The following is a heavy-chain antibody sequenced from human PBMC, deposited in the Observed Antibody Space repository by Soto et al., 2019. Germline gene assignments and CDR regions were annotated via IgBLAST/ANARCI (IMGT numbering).Heavy chain of an antibody. J-gene: IGHJ4*02. CDR1: GFTFSSYA. CDR2: ISGSGGST. V-gene: IGHV3-23*01. D-gene: IGHD6-19*01. CDR3: AKGQWLVVVLLFDY. Sequence: GGSLRLSCAASGFTFSSYAMRWVRQAPGKGLEWVSAISGSGGSTYYADSVKGRFTISRDNSKNTLYLQMNSLRAEDTAVYYCAKGQWLVVVLLFDYWGQGTLVTVSS.